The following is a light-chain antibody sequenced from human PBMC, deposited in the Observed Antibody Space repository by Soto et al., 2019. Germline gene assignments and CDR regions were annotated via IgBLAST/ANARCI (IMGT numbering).Light chain of an antibody. V-gene: IGKV3-20*01. Sequence: GLSQSPATVSLSPGERATLYCRASQSVSGCLAWYQQKPGQAPRLLIFDASNRATGIPARFSGSGSGTDFTLTISRLEPEDFAVYYCQQYGSSQWTFGQGTNVDIK. CDR1: QSVSGC. CDR2: DAS. CDR3: QQYGSSQWT. J-gene: IGKJ1*01.